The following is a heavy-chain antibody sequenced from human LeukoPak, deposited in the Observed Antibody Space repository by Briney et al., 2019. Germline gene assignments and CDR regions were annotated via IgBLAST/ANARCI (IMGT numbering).Heavy chain of an antibody. J-gene: IGHJ5*02. CDR2: TYYRSKWYN. D-gene: IGHD3-22*01. Sequence: SQTLSLTCAISGDSVSSNSAAWNWIRQSPSRGLEWLGRTYYRSKWYNDYAVSVKSRITINPDTSTNQFSLQLNSVTPEDTAVYYCARDRDYYDSSGYYHDNWFDPWGQGTLVTVSS. CDR1: GDSVSSNSAA. CDR3: ARDRDYYDSSGYYHDNWFDP. V-gene: IGHV6-1*01.